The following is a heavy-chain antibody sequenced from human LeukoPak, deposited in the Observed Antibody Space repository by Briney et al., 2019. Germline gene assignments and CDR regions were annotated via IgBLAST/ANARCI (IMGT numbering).Heavy chain of an antibody. J-gene: IGHJ4*02. CDR1: GFTFSSYA. CDR3: AKAAPPGFLPPFDY. CDR2: VTGSGGST. V-gene: IGHV3-23*01. D-gene: IGHD3-10*01. Sequence: PGGSLRHSCSASGFTFSSYAMSWVRPPPGKGREGVSAVTGSGGSTYYADSVKARFTISRDNSKSTLYLQMNSLRAEDTAVYNCAKAAPPGFLPPFDYWGQGTLVTVSS.